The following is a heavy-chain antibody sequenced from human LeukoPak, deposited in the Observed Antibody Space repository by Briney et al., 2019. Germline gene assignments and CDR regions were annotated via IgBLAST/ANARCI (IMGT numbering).Heavy chain of an antibody. CDR1: GGSFSGYY. V-gene: IGHV4-34*01. CDR3: ARGALSRRRPGLKLFEY. J-gene: IGHJ4*02. CDR2: INHSGST. D-gene: IGHD3-16*01. Sequence: PSETLSLTCAVYGGSFSGYYWSWIRQPPGKGLEWIGEINHSGSTNYNPSLKSRVTISVDTSKNQFSLKLSSVTAADTAVYYCARGALSRRRPGLKLFEYWGQGTLVTVSS.